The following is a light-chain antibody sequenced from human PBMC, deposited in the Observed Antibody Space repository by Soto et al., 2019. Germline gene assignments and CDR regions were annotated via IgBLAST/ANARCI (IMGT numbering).Light chain of an antibody. CDR2: GAS. V-gene: IGKV3-20*01. Sequence: EIVLTQSPGTLSLSPGERATLSCRASQSVSSSYLAWYQQKPGQAPRLLIYGASSRATGIPDRFSGSGSGPDFNLTISRLEPEDFAVYYCQQYGSSPPYNFGQGTKLEIK. J-gene: IGKJ2*01. CDR1: QSVSSSY. CDR3: QQYGSSPPYN.